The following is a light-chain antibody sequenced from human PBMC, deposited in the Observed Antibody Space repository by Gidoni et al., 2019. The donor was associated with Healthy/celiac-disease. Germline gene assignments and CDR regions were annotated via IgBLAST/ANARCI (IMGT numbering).Light chain of an antibody. J-gene: IGKJ2*01. CDR2: GAS. CDR3: QQYGSSPGT. Sequence: ELALTQSPGTLSFSPGESATLSCSASQSVSSSYLAWYQQKPGQAPMLLIYGASSRATGIPDRFSGSGSGTDFTLTISRLEPDDFAVYYCQQYGSSPGTFGQGTKLEIK. CDR1: QSVSSSY. V-gene: IGKV3-20*01.